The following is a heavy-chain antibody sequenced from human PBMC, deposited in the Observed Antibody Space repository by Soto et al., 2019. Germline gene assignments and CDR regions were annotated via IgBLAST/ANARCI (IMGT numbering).Heavy chain of an antibody. CDR3: ARTKSATVTTYFDY. V-gene: IGHV3-53*02. CDR2: LYPSGDT. CDR1: GFTVSDNY. D-gene: IGHD4-17*01. Sequence: EVQMAETGGDFIQLGGSLRLSCAASGFTVSDNYLSWVRQAPGKGLEWVSVLYPSGDTYSSDSVNGRFSISRDNSENTLQLQMNSLSDDDTAVYYCARTKSATVTTYFDYWGQGTLVIVSS. J-gene: IGHJ4*02.